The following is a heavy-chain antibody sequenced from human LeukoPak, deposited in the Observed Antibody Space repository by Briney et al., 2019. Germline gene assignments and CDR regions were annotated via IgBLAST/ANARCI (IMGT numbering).Heavy chain of an antibody. CDR1: GASFSRGDQY. V-gene: IGHV4-31*03. CDR2: IHASGRM. CDR3: SRGLDSRKLGY. Sequence: SQTLSLTCTVSGASFSRGDQYWNWIRQSPGKGLDWIGSIHASGRMYNNPSLESRVTISIDTSKNQSSLNLNSVTAADTAVYFCSRGLDSRKLGYWGQGTLVTVSS. J-gene: IGHJ4*02. D-gene: IGHD3-22*01.